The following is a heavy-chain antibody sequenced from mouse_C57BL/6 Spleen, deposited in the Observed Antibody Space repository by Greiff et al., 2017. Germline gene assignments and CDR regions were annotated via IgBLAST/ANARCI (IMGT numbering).Heavy chain of an antibody. CDR1: GYAFSSSW. Sequence: QVQLQQSGPELVKPGASVKISCKASGYAFSSSWMNWVKQRPGKGLEWIGRIYPGDGDTNYNGKFKGKATLTADKSSSTAYMQLSSRTSEDSAVYFCAEGGTTPVEGGFAYWGQGTLVTVSA. CDR2: IYPGDGDT. D-gene: IGHD1-1*01. J-gene: IGHJ3*01. V-gene: IGHV1-82*01. CDR3: AEGGTTPVEGGFAY.